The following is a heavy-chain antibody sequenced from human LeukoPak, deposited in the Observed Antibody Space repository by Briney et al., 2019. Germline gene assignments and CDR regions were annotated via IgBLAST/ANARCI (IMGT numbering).Heavy chain of an antibody. CDR2: ISSSSSAI. J-gene: IGHJ6*02. Sequence: GGSLRLSCAASGFTSSTYSMKWVRQAPGKGLEWVSYISSSSSAIYYADSVKGRFTISRDNAKNSLYLQMNSLRDEDTAVYYCATYRSYGMEVWGQGTTVTVSS. CDR1: GFTSSTYS. V-gene: IGHV3-48*02. CDR3: ATYRSYGMEV. D-gene: IGHD5-12*01.